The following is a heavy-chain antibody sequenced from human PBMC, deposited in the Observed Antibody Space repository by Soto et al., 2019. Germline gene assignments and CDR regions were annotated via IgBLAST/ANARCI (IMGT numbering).Heavy chain of an antibody. Sequence: QVRLVQSGTEVKKPGASVMVSCKATGYTFANYAIHWVRQAPGQGFEWMGWINAGNGNTRNSQKFQGRVTFTRDTSATTAYMEVGSLRFADPAVYYCARVLSGWGLTNGHVGVDVWGQGNTVIVS. V-gene: IGHV1-3*01. CDR3: ARVLSGWGLTNGHVGVDV. J-gene: IGHJ6*02. D-gene: IGHD3-16*01. CDR1: GYTFANYA. CDR2: INAGNGNT.